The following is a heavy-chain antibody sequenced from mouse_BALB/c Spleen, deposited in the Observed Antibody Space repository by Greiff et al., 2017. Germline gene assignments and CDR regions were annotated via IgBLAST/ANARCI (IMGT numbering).Heavy chain of an antibody. CDR3: ARAYYRYDEGYYFDY. D-gene: IGHD2-14*01. V-gene: IGHV5-4*02. Sequence: DVKLVESGGGLVKPGGSLKLSCAASGFTFSDYYMYWVRQTPEKRLEWVATISDGGSYTYYPDSVKGRFTISRDNAKNNLYLQMSSLKSEDTAMYYCARAYYRYDEGYYFDYWGQGTTLTVSS. J-gene: IGHJ2*01. CDR1: GFTFSDYY. CDR2: ISDGGSYT.